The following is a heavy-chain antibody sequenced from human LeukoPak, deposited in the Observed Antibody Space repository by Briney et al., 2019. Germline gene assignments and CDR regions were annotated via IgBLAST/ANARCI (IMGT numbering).Heavy chain of an antibody. J-gene: IGHJ4*02. V-gene: IGHV3-9*01. CDR3: AKDYYYGYGYYFDY. Sequence: GGSLRLSCAGSGFTFDDYAMHWVRQAPGKGLEWVSGISWNSGSIGYADSVKGRFTISRDNSKNTLYLQMNSLRAEDTAVYYCAKDYYYGYGYYFDYCGQGTLVTVSS. CDR1: GFTFDDYA. CDR2: ISWNSGSI. D-gene: IGHD3-10*01.